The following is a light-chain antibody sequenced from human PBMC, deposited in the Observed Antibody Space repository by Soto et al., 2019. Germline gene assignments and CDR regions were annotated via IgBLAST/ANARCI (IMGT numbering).Light chain of an antibody. CDR1: SSNIGINY. V-gene: IGLV1-47*01. CDR2: RNN. Sequence: QAVVTQPPSASGTPGQRVTISCSGSSSNIGINYVYWYQQLPGTAPKLLIYRNNQRPSGVPERFSGSKSGTPASLAISGLRSEDEADYYCAAWDDTLSRVVFGGGTQLTVL. J-gene: IGLJ2*01. CDR3: AAWDDTLSRVV.